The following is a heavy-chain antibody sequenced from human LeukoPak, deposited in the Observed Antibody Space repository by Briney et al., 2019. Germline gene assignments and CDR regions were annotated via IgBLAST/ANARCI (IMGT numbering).Heavy chain of an antibody. J-gene: IGHJ5*02. CDR3: ARALVGSSWYEKITRLNWFDP. Sequence: GGSLRLSCAASGFTFSSYAMHWVRQAPGKGLEWVAAISYGESNKYYADSVKGRFTISRDNAKNSLYLQMNSLRAEDTAVYYCARALVGSSWYEKITRLNWFDPWGQGTLVTVSS. CDR2: ISYGESNK. CDR1: GFTFSSYA. V-gene: IGHV3-30*04. D-gene: IGHD6-13*01.